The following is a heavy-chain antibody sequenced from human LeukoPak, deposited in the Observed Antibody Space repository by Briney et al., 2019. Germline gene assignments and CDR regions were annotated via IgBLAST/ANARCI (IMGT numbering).Heavy chain of an antibody. Sequence: GGSLRLSCAASGFTFSSYAMSWVRQAPGKGLEWVSAISGSGGSTYYADSVKGRFTISRDNAKNSLYLQMNSLRAEDTAVYYCAKLVVVIGTTDYFDYWGQGTLVTVSS. D-gene: IGHD2-21*01. J-gene: IGHJ4*02. V-gene: IGHV3-23*01. CDR2: ISGSGGST. CDR3: AKLVVVIGTTDYFDY. CDR1: GFTFSSYA.